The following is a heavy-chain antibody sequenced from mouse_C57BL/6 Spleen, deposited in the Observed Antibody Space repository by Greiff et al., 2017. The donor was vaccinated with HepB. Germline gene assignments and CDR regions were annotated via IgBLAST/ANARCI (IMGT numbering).Heavy chain of an antibody. J-gene: IGHJ2*01. V-gene: IGHV1-82*01. CDR1: GYAFSSSW. Sequence: VQLQQSGPELVKPGASVKISCKASGYAFSSSWMNWVKQRPGKGLEWIGRIYPGDGDTNYNGKFKGKATMTADKSSSTAYMQLSNLTSEDSAVYFCARRGDYWGQGTTLTVSS. CDR2: IYPGDGDT. CDR3: ARRGDY.